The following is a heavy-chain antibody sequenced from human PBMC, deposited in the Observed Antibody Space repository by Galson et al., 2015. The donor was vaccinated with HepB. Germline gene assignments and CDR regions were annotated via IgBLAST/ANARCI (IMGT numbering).Heavy chain of an antibody. Sequence: SLRLSCAASGFTFSTFSMTWVRQAPGKGLEWVANIKSDGSETYYVDAVKGRFTISRDNAKNSLYLQMNSLRVEDTAVYYCAKAVHQWLIRGAGCDYWGQGTLVTVSS. CDR3: AKAVHQWLIRGAGCDY. V-gene: IGHV3-7*03. CDR2: IKSDGSET. CDR1: GFTFSTFS. D-gene: IGHD6-19*01. J-gene: IGHJ4*02.